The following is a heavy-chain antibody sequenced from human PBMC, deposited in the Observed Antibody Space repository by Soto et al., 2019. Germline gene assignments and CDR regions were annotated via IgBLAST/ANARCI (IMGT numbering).Heavy chain of an antibody. CDR3: ARVNGRLIAAER. CDR1: GDSLGSGDYY. CDR2: IYYSGNT. V-gene: IGHV4-30-4*01. J-gene: IGHJ1*01. Sequence: SETLSLTCTVSGDSLGSGDYYWSWIRQAPGKGLEWIGYIYYSGNTYDNPSLRSRLDISVDTSRNQFSLKLHSVTAADTAMYYCARVNGRLIAAERWGQGTLVTVSS. D-gene: IGHD6-25*01.